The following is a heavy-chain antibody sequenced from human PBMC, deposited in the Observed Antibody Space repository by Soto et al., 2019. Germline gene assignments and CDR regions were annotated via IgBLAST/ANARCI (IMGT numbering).Heavy chain of an antibody. Sequence: QPGGSLRLSCAASGFTFSSYWMHWVRQAPGKGLVWVSRINSDGSSTSYADSVKGRFTISRDNAKNTLYLQMNSLRAEDTAVYYCARELVATIGYYYYGMDVWGQGTTVTVSS. CDR1: GFTFSSYW. CDR3: ARELVATIGYYYYGMDV. V-gene: IGHV3-74*01. D-gene: IGHD5-12*01. J-gene: IGHJ6*02. CDR2: INSDGSST.